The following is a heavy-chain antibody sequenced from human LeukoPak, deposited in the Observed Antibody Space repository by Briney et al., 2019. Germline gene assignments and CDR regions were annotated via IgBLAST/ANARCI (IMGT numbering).Heavy chain of an antibody. CDR2: ISSSSSYI. V-gene: IGHV3-21*01. CDR1: GFAFSSHS. CDR3: ARDVISMVRGAFDP. Sequence: GGSLRLSCAASGFAFSSHSMNWVRQAPGKGLEWVSSISSSSSYIYYADSVKGRFTISRDNAKNSLYLQMNSLRAEDTAVYHCARDVISMVRGAFDPWGQGTLVTVSS. D-gene: IGHD3-10*01. J-gene: IGHJ5*02.